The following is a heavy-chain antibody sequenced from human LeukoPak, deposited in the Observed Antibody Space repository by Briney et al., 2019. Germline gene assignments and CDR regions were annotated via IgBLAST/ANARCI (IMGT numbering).Heavy chain of an antibody. CDR1: GGTFSSYA. V-gene: IGHV1-69*13. CDR2: IIPIFGTA. J-gene: IGHJ6*02. D-gene: IGHD6-13*01. CDR3: ATVHPKQLPLYYYYGMDV. Sequence: GASVKVSCKASGGTFSSYAISWVRQAPGQGLEWMGGIIPIFGTANYAQKFQGRVTITADESTSTAYMELSSLRSEDTAVYYCATVHPKQLPLYYYYGMDVWGQGTTVTVSS.